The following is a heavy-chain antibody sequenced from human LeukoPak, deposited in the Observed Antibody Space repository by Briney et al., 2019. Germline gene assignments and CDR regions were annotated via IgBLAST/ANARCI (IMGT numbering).Heavy chain of an antibody. J-gene: IGHJ3*02. Sequence: GSLRLSCAASGFTFSSYAMSWVRQAPGKGLEGVSAISGSGGSTCYADSVKGRFTISRDNSKNALYLQMNSLRAEDTAVYYCAKGVVAFDIWGQGTMVTVSS. CDR1: GFTFSSYA. CDR2: ISGSGGST. CDR3: AKGVVAFDI. D-gene: IGHD2-21*01. V-gene: IGHV3-23*01.